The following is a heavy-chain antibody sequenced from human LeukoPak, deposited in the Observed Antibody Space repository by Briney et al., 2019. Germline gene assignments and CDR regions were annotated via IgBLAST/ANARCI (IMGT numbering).Heavy chain of an antibody. CDR3: SRGLRVISRRKGDDS. Sequence: GASVKVSCKASGYTFTGYYMHWVRQAPGQGLEWMGWINPNSGGTNYAQKFQGRVTMTRDTSISTAYMELSRLRSDDTAVYYCSRGLRVISRRKGDDSGGQGPRVTVS. CDR1: GYTFTGYY. V-gene: IGHV1-2*02. CDR2: INPNSGGT. J-gene: IGHJ4*02. D-gene: IGHD3-22*01.